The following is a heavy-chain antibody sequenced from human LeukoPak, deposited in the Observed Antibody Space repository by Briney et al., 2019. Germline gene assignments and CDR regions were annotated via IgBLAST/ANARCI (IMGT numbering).Heavy chain of an antibody. D-gene: IGHD1-26*01. CDR3: ARDGEWELISY. V-gene: IGHV1-46*01. CDR1: GYTFTGYY. CDR2: INPSGGST. Sequence: VASVKVSCKASGYTFTGYYMHWVRQAPGQGLEWMGIINPSGGSTSYAQKFQGRVTMTRDTSTSTVYMELSSLRSEDTAVYYCARDGEWELISYWGQGTLVTVSS. J-gene: IGHJ4*02.